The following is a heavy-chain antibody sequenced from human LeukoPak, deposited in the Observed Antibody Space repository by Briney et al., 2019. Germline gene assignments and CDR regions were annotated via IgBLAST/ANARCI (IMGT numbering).Heavy chain of an antibody. CDR1: GFTFSSYG. CDR2: IWYDGSNK. J-gene: IGHJ4*02. V-gene: IGHV3-33*08. Sequence: GRSLRLSCAASGFTFSSYGMHWVRQAPGKGLEWVALIWYDGSNKYYVDSVKGRFIISRDNSKNTHYLQMNSLRSEDTAVYCCARAGLGAAADVWGQGTLVTVSS. CDR3: ARAGLGAAADV. D-gene: IGHD6-13*01.